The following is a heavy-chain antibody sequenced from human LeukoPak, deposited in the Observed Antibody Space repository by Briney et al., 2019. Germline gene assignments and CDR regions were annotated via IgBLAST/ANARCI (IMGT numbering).Heavy chain of an antibody. CDR1: GGSISSYY. D-gene: IGHD2-2*01. CDR3: ARGTDYGDS. CDR2: SSDSGST. V-gene: IGHV4-59*01. Sequence: SETLSLTCTVSGGSISSYYWSWIRQPPGKGLKWIGYSSDSGSTNYNPSLKSRVALLVDTSKNQFSLNLFSVTAADTAVYYCARGTDYGDSWGQGTLVTVSS. J-gene: IGHJ4*02.